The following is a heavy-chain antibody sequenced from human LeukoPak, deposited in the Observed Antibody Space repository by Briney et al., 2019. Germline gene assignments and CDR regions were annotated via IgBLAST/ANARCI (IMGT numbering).Heavy chain of an antibody. V-gene: IGHV3-23*01. D-gene: IGHD2-21*02. Sequence: GGTLRLSCAASGFTFSSYGMSWVRQAPGKGLEWVSAISGSGGSTYYADSVKGRFTISRDNSKNTLYLQMNSLRAGDTAVYYCAKVPVVVTAPYWGQGTLVTVSS. J-gene: IGHJ1*01. CDR3: AKVPVVVTAPY. CDR1: GFTFSSYG. CDR2: ISGSGGST.